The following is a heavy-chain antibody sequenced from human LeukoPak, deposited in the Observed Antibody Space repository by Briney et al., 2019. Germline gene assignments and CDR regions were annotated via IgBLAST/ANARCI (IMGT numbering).Heavy chain of an antibody. D-gene: IGHD3-22*01. CDR2: INSDGSTT. J-gene: IGHJ4*02. Sequence: GGSLRLSCAASGFTFSSYWMHWVRQAPGKGLVWVSRINSDGSTTSYADSVKGRFTISRDNAKNTLYLQMNSLRAEDTAVYYCARMYYHDSSDYYWAPDYWGQGTLVTVSS. CDR3: ARMYYHDSSDYYWAPDY. CDR1: GFTFSSYW. V-gene: IGHV3-74*01.